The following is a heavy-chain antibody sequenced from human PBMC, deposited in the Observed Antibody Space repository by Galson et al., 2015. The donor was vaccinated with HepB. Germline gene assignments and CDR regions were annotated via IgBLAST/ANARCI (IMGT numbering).Heavy chain of an antibody. CDR2: IYSGGST. Sequence: SLRLSCAASGFTVSSNYMSWVRQAPGKGLEWVSVIYSGGSTYYADSVKGRFTISRDNSKNTLYLQMNSLRAEDTAVYYCARESAGDYGDYWGQGTLVTVSS. V-gene: IGHV3-66*02. CDR1: GFTVSSNY. J-gene: IGHJ4*02. D-gene: IGHD4-17*01. CDR3: ARESAGDYGDY.